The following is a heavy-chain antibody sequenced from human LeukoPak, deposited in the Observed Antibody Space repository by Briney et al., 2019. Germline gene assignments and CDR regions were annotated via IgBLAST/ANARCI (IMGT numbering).Heavy chain of an antibody. V-gene: IGHV4-39*01. D-gene: IGHD5-18*01. CDR2: IHHSGGT. CDR1: GDSISSDSSY. J-gene: IGHJ4*02. CDR3: ARRYTVMVARYFDY. Sequence: PSETLSLTCTVSGDSISSDSSYWVWIRQPPGKGLEWIGSIHHSGGTYYNPSLKSRVTISVDTSKNQFSLKLSSVTAADTAVYYCARRYTVMVARYFDYWGQGTLVTVSS.